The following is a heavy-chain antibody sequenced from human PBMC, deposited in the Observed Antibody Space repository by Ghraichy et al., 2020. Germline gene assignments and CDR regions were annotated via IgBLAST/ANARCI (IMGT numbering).Heavy chain of an antibody. CDR3: AIEVGGLADI. CDR2: IYYSGST. Sequence: SETLSLTCTVSGGSISSYYWSWIRQPPGKGLEWIGYIYYSGSTNYNPSLKSRVTISVDTSKNQFSLKLSSVTAADTAVYYCAIEVGGLADIWGQGTMVTVSS. J-gene: IGHJ3*02. V-gene: IGHV4-59*01. D-gene: IGHD3-16*01. CDR1: GGSISSYY.